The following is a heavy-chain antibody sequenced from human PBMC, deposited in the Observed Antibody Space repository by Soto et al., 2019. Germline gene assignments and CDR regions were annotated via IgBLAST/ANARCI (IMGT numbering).Heavy chain of an antibody. D-gene: IGHD5-18*01. CDR3: ARYILGVRHQGMDV. V-gene: IGHV3-23*01. CDR1: GVTFSSYS. Sequence: GGSMILSCAAAGVTFSSYSMKLVRPNQGKGLEWVSLVGESGTPTYYADSVKGRFTISRDNSGNTLFLEMYSLRAEDTAVYYYARYILGVRHQGMDVLGQGTTVPGSS. CDR2: VGESGTPT. J-gene: IGHJ6*01.